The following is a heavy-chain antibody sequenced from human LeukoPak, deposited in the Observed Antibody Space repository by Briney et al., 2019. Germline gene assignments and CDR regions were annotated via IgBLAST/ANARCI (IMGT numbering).Heavy chain of an antibody. CDR2: MNPNSGNT. D-gene: IGHD6-6*01. Sequence: ASVKVSCKASGYTFTSYDINWVRQATGQGLEWMGWMNPNSGNTGYAQKFQGRVTITRNTSISTAYMELSSLRSEDTAVYYCARDHVSSIAAPYYYYYYMDVWGKGTTVTVSS. CDR3: ARDHVSSIAAPYYYYYYMDV. J-gene: IGHJ6*03. V-gene: IGHV1-8*03. CDR1: GYTFTSYD.